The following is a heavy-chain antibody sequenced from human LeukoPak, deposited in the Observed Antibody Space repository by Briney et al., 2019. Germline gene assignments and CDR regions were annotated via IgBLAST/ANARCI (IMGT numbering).Heavy chain of an antibody. CDR2: NYWDDDK. CDR1: GFSFSTSGLG. CDR3: ALSPDIAAAGIMSWFDP. J-gene: IGHJ5*02. V-gene: IGHV2-5*02. D-gene: IGHD6-13*01. Sequence: SGPTLVNPTQTLTVTCTFSGFSFSTSGLGVGWIRQPPGKALEWLAVNYWDDDKRYSPSLKSRLTITKNTSTNQVVLTMTKMDPVDTATYYCALSPDIAAAGIMSWFDPGGQGTLVTVYS.